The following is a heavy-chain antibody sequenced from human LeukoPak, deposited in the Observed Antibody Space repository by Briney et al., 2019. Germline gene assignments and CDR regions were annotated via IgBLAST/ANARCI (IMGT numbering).Heavy chain of an antibody. CDR2: IRGSGGDI. D-gene: IGHD6-13*01. Sequence: GGSLRLSCAASGFTFSDYYMGWIRQAPRKGLEWVSYIRGSGGDIHYADSVKGRFTISRDNAKSSLYLQMNSLRAEDTAVYYCARDIVAAGLFFDYWGQGTLVTVSS. CDR1: GFTFSDYY. J-gene: IGHJ4*02. V-gene: IGHV3-11*04. CDR3: ARDIVAAGLFFDY.